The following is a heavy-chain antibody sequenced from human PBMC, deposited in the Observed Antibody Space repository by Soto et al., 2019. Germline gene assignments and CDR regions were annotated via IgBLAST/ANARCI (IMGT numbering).Heavy chain of an antibody. V-gene: IGHV3-30*18. J-gene: IGHJ6*02. CDR1: GFTFSSYG. D-gene: IGHD3-3*01. Sequence: PGLSLRLSCAASGFTFSSYGVHWIRQAPGKGLEWVAVISYDGSNKYYADSVKGRFTISRDNSKNTLYLQMNSLRAEDTAVYYCAKAGRASYDFWSGYSVYYYSGMDVWGQGTTVTGSS. CDR2: ISYDGSNK. CDR3: AKAGRASYDFWSGYSVYYYSGMDV.